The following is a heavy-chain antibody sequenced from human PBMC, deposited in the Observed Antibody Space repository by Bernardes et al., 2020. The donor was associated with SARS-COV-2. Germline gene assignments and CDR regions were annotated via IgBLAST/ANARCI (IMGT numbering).Heavy chain of an antibody. J-gene: IGHJ5*02. V-gene: IGHV3-23*01. CDR3: AKTAYSSYKWFDP. Sequence: GGSLRLSCAASGFTFSSYAMSWVRQAPGKGLEWVSVISGSGITTYYTDSVTGRFTISRDNSKSTLYLQMNSLRAEDTAVYFCAKTAYSSYKWFDPWGQGTQVTVSS. D-gene: IGHD4-4*01. CDR1: GFTFSSYA. CDR2: ISGSGITT.